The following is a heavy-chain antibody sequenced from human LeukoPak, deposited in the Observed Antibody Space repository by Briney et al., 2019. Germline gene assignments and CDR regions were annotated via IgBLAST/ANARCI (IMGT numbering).Heavy chain of an antibody. CDR2: IHPGASDP. J-gene: IGHJ2*01. Sequence: GESLKISCKGSGYNFTYFWLAWVRPLPGKGLEWMGLIHPGASDPRYSPSFQGQVTISADKSISTAYLQWSSLKASDTAMYYWARRHSGGWYFDLWGRGTLVTVSS. CDR1: GYNFTYFW. V-gene: IGHV5-51*01. D-gene: IGHD3-10*01. CDR3: ARRHSGGWYFDL.